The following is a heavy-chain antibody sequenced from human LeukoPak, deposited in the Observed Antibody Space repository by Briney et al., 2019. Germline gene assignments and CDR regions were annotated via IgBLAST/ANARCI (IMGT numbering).Heavy chain of an antibody. Sequence: SQTLSLTCAISGDSVSSKSAAWNWIRQSPSRGLEWLGRTYYRFKRSNDYAVSVKSRITINPHPSKNPSSLQLNSVTPEDTAVYYCARVVGGQVDYWGQGTLVTVSS. D-gene: IGHD2-2*01. CDR3: ARVVGGQVDY. V-gene: IGHV6-1*01. CDR2: TYYRFKRSN. CDR1: GDSVSSKSAA. J-gene: IGHJ4*02.